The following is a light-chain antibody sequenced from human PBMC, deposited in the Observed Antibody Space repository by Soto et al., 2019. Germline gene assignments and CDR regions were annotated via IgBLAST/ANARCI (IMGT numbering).Light chain of an antibody. Sequence: QLVLTQSPSASASLGASVKLTCTLSSGHNSHAIAWHQQQPEKGPRYLMKVNSDGSHNKGDGIPDRFSGSSSGAERYLTISSLQSDDEADYFCQTWGSGFRVFGGGTKVTVL. CDR1: SGHNSHA. V-gene: IGLV4-69*01. CDR2: VNSDGSH. J-gene: IGLJ2*01. CDR3: QTWGSGFRV.